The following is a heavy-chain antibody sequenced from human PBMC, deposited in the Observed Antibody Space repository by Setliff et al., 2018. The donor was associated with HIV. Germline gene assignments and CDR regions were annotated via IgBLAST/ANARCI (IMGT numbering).Heavy chain of an antibody. CDR2: IYPSDSDT. J-gene: IGHJ4*02. CDR3: ARRGYSGFEGAWFDD. CDR1: KYSFDNYW. V-gene: IGHV5-51*01. Sequence: GEPLKISCKGSKYSFDNYWIGWVRQMPGKGLQYIGIIYPSDSDTRYSPSLQRQATLSADKSTSTVYLELTNLKASDSGVYYCARRGYSGFEGAWFDDWGQGTLVTVSS. D-gene: IGHD5-12*01.